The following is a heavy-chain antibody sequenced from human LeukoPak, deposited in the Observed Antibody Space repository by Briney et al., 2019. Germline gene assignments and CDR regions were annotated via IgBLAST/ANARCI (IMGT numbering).Heavy chain of an antibody. Sequence: PGGSLRLSCVASGFTLSSYGMHWVRQAPGKGLEWVAFIRYDGINKYYADSVKGRFTISRDNSKNTLFLQMNSLRTEATAVYYCAVRGSQIKWGQGTLVTVSS. V-gene: IGHV3-30*02. CDR1: GFTLSSYG. CDR3: AVRGSQIK. CDR2: IRYDGINK. J-gene: IGHJ4*02.